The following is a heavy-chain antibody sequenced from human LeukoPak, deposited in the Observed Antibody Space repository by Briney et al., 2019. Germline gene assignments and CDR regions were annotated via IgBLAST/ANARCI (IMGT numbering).Heavy chain of an antibody. D-gene: IGHD6-13*01. CDR2: INPNSGGI. CDR3: ARAGIAAAGGGLPHAFDI. CDR1: GYSFTSYW. Sequence: GESLKISCKGSGYSFTSYWIGWVRQAPGQGLEWMGWINPNSGGINYAQKFQGWVTMTRDTSISTAYMELSRLRSDDTAVYYCARAGIAAAGGGLPHAFDIWGQGTMVTVSS. V-gene: IGHV1-2*04. J-gene: IGHJ3*02.